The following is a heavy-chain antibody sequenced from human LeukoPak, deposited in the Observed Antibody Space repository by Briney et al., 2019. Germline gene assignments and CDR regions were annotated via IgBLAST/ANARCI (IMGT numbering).Heavy chain of an antibody. CDR3: ARHVRGYIVVVVAATSNWFDP. Sequence: TSETLSLTCTVSGGSISSYYWSWIRQPPGKGLEWIGYFYYSGSTNYNPSLKSRVTISVDTSKNQFFLKVSSVTAADTAVYYCARHVRGYIVVVVAATSNWFDPWGQGTLVTVSS. V-gene: IGHV4-59*08. CDR1: GGSISSYY. J-gene: IGHJ5*02. D-gene: IGHD2-15*01. CDR2: FYYSGST.